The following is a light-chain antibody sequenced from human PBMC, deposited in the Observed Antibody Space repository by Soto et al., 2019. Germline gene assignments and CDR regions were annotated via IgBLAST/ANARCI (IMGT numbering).Light chain of an antibody. CDR3: QQYGSSPLT. CDR2: GAS. CDR1: QSVSSSY. J-gene: IGKJ4*01. V-gene: IGKV3-20*01. Sequence: EIVLTQSPGTLSLSPEEKATHSCRASQSVSSSYLAWYQQKPGQTPRLLIYGASSRATGISDRFSGSGSGTDFTLTIIRLEPEDFAVYYCQQYGSSPLTFGGGTKVDIK.